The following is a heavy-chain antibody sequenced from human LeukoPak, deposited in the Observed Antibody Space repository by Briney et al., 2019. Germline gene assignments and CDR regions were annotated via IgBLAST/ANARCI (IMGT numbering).Heavy chain of an antibody. CDR3: ARANDFWSGYSETYYFDY. CDR1: GYTFTSYG. CDR2: ISAYNGNT. D-gene: IGHD3-3*01. J-gene: IGHJ4*02. Sequence: GASVTVSCTASGYTFTSYGISWVRQAPGQGLEWMGWISAYNGNTNYAQKLQGRVTMTTDTSTSTAYMELRSLRSDDTAVYYCARANDFWSGYSETYYFDYWGQGTLVTVSS. V-gene: IGHV1-18*01.